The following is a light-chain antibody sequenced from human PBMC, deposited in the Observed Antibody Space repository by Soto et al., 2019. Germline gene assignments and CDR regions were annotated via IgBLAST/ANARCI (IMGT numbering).Light chain of an antibody. V-gene: IGKV1-39*01. CDR1: MSISNY. CDR2: GAS. CDR3: QQCHSTPLT. J-gene: IGKJ4*01. Sequence: DIQVIQSPSSLSASVGDRVTITCRASMSISNYLNWYQQKPGKAPKLLISGASTLQSGVPSRISGSGSGADFTLTITSLQPDDSATYYCQQCHSTPLTGGGGTKLEFK.